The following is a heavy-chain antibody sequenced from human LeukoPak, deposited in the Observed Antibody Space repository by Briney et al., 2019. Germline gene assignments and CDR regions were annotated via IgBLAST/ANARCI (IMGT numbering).Heavy chain of an antibody. Sequence: PGGSLRLSCAVSGFTFSSFDMNWVRQAPGKGLELVSYISTTGLIIMYADSVKGRFTVSRDNAQNSLYLQMNSLRAEDTAIYYCARGLVGSPWGPGTLVTVSS. J-gene: IGHJ5*02. CDR3: ARGLVGSP. CDR2: ISTTGLII. CDR1: GFTFSSFD. V-gene: IGHV3-48*03. D-gene: IGHD2-2*01.